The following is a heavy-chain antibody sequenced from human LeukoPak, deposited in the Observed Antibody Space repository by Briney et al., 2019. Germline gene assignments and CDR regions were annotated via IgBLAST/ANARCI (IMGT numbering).Heavy chain of an antibody. Sequence: PSETLSLTCTVSGGSISSGGYYWSWIRQHPGKGLEWIGYIYYSGSTHYNPSLKSRVTISVDTSKNQFSLKLSSVTAADTAVYYCARDHPDGLGSDYWGQGTLVTVSS. CDR1: GGSISSGGYY. V-gene: IGHV4-31*03. CDR3: ARDHPDGLGSDY. CDR2: IYYSGST. J-gene: IGHJ4*02. D-gene: IGHD3/OR15-3a*01.